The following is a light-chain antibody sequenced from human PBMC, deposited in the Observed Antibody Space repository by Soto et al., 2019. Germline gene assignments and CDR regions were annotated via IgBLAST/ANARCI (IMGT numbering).Light chain of an antibody. CDR2: GAS. V-gene: IGKV3-20*01. Sequence: EIVLTQSPGTLSLSPGERATLSCRASQSVSNNYLAWYQQKPGQAPRLLIYGASNTATGIPDRFSGSGSGTDFTLTISRLEAEDFAVYYCQQYGSSGTFGQGTKVDIK. J-gene: IGKJ1*01. CDR1: QSVSNNY. CDR3: QQYGSSGT.